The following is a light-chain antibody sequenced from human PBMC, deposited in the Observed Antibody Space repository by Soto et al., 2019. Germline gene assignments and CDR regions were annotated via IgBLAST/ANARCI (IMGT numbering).Light chain of an antibody. CDR3: SSYVSTSALGV. CDR2: EVT. Sequence: QSALTQPGSVSGSPGQSITISCTGTSNDVGGYNFVSWYQQHPGKAPKLIIYEVTNRPSGVSDRFSGSKSGNTASLTIFGVQAEDEADYYCSSYVSTSALGVFGGGTKLTVL. J-gene: IGLJ3*02. V-gene: IGLV2-14*01. CDR1: SNDVGGYNF.